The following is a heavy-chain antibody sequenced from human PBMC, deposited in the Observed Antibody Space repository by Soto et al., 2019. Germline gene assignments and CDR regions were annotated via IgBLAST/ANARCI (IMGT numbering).Heavy chain of an antibody. V-gene: IGHV3-73*02. J-gene: IGHJ3*01. Sequence: EVQLVESGGNLVQPGGSLKLSCAASGFTLSDSSIHWVRQASGKGLEWLGRIRSRAHSHATAYAASLTGRFIISRDDSKNTAYLQMNSLQIDDTAVYFCARAPYYGDWGQGTEVTVSP. CDR2: IRSRAHSHAT. CDR3: ARAPYYGD. CDR1: GFTLSDSS. D-gene: IGHD3-10*01.